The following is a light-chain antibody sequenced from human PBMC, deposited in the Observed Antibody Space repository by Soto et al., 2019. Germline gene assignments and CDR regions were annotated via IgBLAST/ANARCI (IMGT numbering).Light chain of an antibody. V-gene: IGKV3-15*01. CDR2: GAS. CDR1: QTINTN. J-gene: IGKJ1*01. Sequence: EVVMTQSPATLSVSPGERATLSCRASQTINTNLAWYQQIPGQTPRLLIYGASVRAARTPARFSGSGSGTEFTLTISSLQSEDFAVYYCLQHNDWPPWTCGQGTRVEMK. CDR3: LQHNDWPPWT.